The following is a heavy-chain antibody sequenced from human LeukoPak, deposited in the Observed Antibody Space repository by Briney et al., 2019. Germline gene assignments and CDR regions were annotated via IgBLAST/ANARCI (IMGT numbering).Heavy chain of an antibody. V-gene: IGHV4-31*03. J-gene: IGHJ4*02. D-gene: IGHD3-10*01. CDR2: TCYSGST. CDR1: GGSISSGGYY. Sequence: SQTLSLTCTVPGGSISSGGYYWSWIRQHLGKSLERIGATCYSGSTYYNPSLKSRVTISVDTSKTQFSLKLSSVTAADTAVYYCARGQRGCFDYWGQGTLVTVSS. CDR3: ARGQRGCFDY.